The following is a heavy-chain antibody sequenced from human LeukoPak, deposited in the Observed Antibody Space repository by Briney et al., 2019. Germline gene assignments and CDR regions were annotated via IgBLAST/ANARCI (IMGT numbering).Heavy chain of an antibody. V-gene: IGHV4-59*01. Sequence: PSETLSLTCTVSGGSISSYYWSWIRQPPGKGLEWIGYIYYSGSTNYNPSLKSRVTISVDTSKNQFSLKLSSVTAADTAVYYCAGVSERRWIDYWGQGTLVTVSS. CDR3: AGVSERRWIDY. J-gene: IGHJ4*02. CDR1: GGSISSYY. CDR2: IYYSGST. D-gene: IGHD4-23*01.